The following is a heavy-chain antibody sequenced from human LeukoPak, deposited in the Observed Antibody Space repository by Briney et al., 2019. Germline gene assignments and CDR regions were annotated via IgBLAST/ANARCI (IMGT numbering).Heavy chain of an antibody. D-gene: IGHD2-21*02. CDR1: GFTFSSYA. V-gene: IGHV3-23*01. CDR2: ISTSGGST. CDR3: AKATTASPRNFDY. Sequence: GGSLRLSCAASGFTFSSYAMSWVRQAPGKGREWVSSISTSGGSTYYADSVKGRFTISRDNSKNTLHLQMNSLRAEETAVYYCAKATTASPRNFDYWGQGTLVTVSS. J-gene: IGHJ4*02.